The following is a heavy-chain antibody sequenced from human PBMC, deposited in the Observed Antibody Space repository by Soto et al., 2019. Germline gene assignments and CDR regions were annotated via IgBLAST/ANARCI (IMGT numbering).Heavy chain of an antibody. D-gene: IGHD3-16*01. CDR2: IWYDGSNK. J-gene: IGHJ5*02. CDR1: GFTFSSYG. Sequence: QVQLVESGGGVVQPGRSLRLSCAASGFTFSSYGMHWVRQAPGKGLEWVAVIWYDGSNKYYADSVKGRFTISRDNSKNTLYLQMNSLRAEDTAVYYWARDSELGWFDPWGQGTLVTVSS. V-gene: IGHV3-33*01. CDR3: ARDSELGWFDP.